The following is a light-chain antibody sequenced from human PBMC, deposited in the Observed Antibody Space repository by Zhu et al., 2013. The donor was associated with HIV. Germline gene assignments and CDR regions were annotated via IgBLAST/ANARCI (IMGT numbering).Light chain of an antibody. Sequence: SYDLTQPPSVSVSPGQTASLPCSGHNVGDKYVYWFQQKPGQSPVLVIYQDRKRPSGIPERFSGSNSGNTATLTISGTQTLDEADYYCQAWDASTAVFGTGTKITVL. CDR1: NVGDKY. J-gene: IGLJ1*01. V-gene: IGLV3-1*01. CDR2: QDR. CDR3: QAWDASTAV.